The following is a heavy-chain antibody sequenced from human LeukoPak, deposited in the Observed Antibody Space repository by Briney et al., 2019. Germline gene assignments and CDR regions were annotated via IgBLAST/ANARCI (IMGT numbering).Heavy chain of an antibody. Sequence: SETLSLTCTVSGGSISSYYWSWIRQPPGKGLEWIGDIYYSGSTNYNPSLKSRLTISVDTSKNQFSLKLTSVTAADTAVYYCARVVPDGYSDYWGQGTLVTVSS. CDR1: GGSISSYY. CDR3: ARVVPDGYSDY. V-gene: IGHV4-59*01. CDR2: IYYSGST. D-gene: IGHD5-24*01. J-gene: IGHJ4*02.